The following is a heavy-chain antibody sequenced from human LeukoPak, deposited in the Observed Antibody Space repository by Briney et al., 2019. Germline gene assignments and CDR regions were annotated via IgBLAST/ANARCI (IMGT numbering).Heavy chain of an antibody. CDR2: ISGSGDST. V-gene: IGHV3-23*01. D-gene: IGHD2-21*01. CDR3: AKGRGVVVIAIYFDY. CDR1: GFTFSSYA. Sequence: PGGSLRLSCAASGFTFSSYAMSWVRQAPGKGLEWVSAISGSGDSTYYADSVKGRFTISRDNSKNTLYLQMNSLRAGDTAVYYCAKGRGVVVIAIYFDYWGQGTLVTVSS. J-gene: IGHJ4*02.